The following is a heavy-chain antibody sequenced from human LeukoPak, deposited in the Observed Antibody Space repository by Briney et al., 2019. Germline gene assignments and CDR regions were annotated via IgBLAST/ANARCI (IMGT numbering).Heavy chain of an antibody. J-gene: IGHJ4*02. CDR2: ISYDGSDK. CDR1: GFTFSSYG. D-gene: IGHD2-2*01. V-gene: IGHV3-30*18. Sequence: GGSLRLSCAASGFTFSSYGMHWVRQAPGKGLEWVAVISYDGSDKNYADSVKGRFTISRDNSNNRVYLQMNSLRAEDTAVYYCAKDPRYCSSTSCPDFDYWGQGTLVTVSS. CDR3: AKDPRYCSSTSCPDFDY.